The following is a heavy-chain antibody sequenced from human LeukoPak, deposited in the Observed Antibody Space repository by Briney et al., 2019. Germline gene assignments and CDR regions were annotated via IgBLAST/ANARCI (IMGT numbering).Heavy chain of an antibody. J-gene: IGHJ4*01. V-gene: IGHV1-18*01. CDR2: ISAYNGNT. D-gene: IGHD3-22*01. CDR3: AKDHESDGYPCLDH. CDR1: GYTFTSYG. Sequence: ASVKVSCKASGYTFTSYGISWVRQAPGQGLEWMGWISAYNGNTNYAQKLQGRVTMTTDTSTSTAYMELRSLRAEDTAVYYCAKDHESDGYPCLDHGGLGTLVTVSS.